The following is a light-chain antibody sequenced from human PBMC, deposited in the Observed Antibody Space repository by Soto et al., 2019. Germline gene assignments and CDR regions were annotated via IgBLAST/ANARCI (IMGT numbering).Light chain of an antibody. CDR1: QTIIGY. CDR3: QQSYTTPRT. J-gene: IGKJ1*01. CDR2: AAS. Sequence: DIQMTQSPSSLSASIGDSVTITCRASQTIIGYFHWYQQKPGKAPRLLINAASNLQSGVRSRFRGRGSETDFTLTITSLQPEDFATYYCQQSYTTPRTFGHGTKVEIQ. V-gene: IGKV1-39*01.